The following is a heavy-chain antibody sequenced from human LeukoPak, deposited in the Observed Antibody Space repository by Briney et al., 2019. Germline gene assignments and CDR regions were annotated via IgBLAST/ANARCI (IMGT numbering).Heavy chain of an antibody. D-gene: IGHD6-13*01. Sequence: SVSVSCKASGGTFSSYAISGVRQAPGQGREGMGGIIPIFGTANYAPKFQGRVTITADESTTTAYMELSSLTSQDTAVYYCARETAAPTPFYFDYWGQGTLVTVSS. J-gene: IGHJ4*02. V-gene: IGHV1-69*01. CDR1: GGTFSSYA. CDR2: IIPIFGTA. CDR3: ARETAAPTPFYFDY.